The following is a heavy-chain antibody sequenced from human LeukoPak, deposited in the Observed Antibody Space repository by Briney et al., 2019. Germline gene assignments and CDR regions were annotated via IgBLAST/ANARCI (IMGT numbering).Heavy chain of an antibody. CDR2: ISGSGGST. CDR1: GFTFSSYA. Sequence: GGSLRLSCAASGFTFSSYAMSWVRQAPGKGMEWVSSISGSGGSTYYADSVRGRFTVSRDNSRNTLALQMNSLRAEDTAVYYCAGSPTVDAAFDIWGQGTMVTVSS. CDR3: AGSPTVDAAFDI. D-gene: IGHD4-23*01. V-gene: IGHV3-23*01. J-gene: IGHJ3*02.